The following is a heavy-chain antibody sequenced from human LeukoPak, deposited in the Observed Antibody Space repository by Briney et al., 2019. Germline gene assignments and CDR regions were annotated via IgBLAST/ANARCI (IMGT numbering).Heavy chain of an antibody. Sequence: GGSLRLSCAASGFTFSTYSMNWVRQAPGKGLEWVSSISSSSSYIYYADTVKGRFTISRDNAKSSLYLQMNSLRAEDTAVYYCAKDTSYYAGAFDIWGQGTMVTVSS. CDR3: AKDTSYYAGAFDI. J-gene: IGHJ3*02. CDR1: GFTFSTYS. D-gene: IGHD2/OR15-2a*01. V-gene: IGHV3-21*04. CDR2: ISSSSSYI.